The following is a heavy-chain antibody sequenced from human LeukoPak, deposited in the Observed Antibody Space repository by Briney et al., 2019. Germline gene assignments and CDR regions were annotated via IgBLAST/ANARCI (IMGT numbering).Heavy chain of an antibody. CDR3: ARDNSVGETAWWFDP. J-gene: IGHJ5*02. D-gene: IGHD1-26*01. CDR1: GYSFTSYY. CDR2: INPSGSSA. V-gene: IGHV1-46*01. Sequence: ASVKVSCKASGYSFTSYYMHWVRQAPGQGLEWMGFINPSGSSAAYAQKFQGRLTMTRDMFTSTDYLELTSLTSDDTAVYYCARDNSVGETAWWFDPWGQGTLVTVSS.